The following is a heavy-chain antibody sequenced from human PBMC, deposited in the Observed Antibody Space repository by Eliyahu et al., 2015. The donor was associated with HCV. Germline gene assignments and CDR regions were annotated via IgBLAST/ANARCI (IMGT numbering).Heavy chain of an antibody. V-gene: IGHV3-21*01. D-gene: IGHD2-15*01. Sequence: EVQLVESGGGLVKPGGSLRLSCSGSGITFSGXXXAWVRQAPGKGLKWVSSISTSSATIYYTDSVKGRFTISRDNAKNSLYLQMNSLRAEDTAIYYCVYCSSGHCLMAPRFGMDVWGQGTTVTVSS. CDR1: GITFSGXX. CDR3: VYCSSGHCLMAPRFGMDV. CDR2: ISTSSATI. J-gene: IGHJ6*02.